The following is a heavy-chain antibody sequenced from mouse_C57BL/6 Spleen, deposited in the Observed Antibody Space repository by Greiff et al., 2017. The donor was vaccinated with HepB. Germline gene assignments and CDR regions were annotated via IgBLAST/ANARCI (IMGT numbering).Heavy chain of an antibody. J-gene: IGHJ3*01. Sequence: QVHVKQPGAELVRPGSSVKLSCKASGYTFTSYWMHWVKQRPIQGLEWIGNIDPSDSETHYNQKFKDKATLTVDKSSSTAYMQLSSLTSEDSAVYYCARYDYEGFAYWGQGTLVTVSA. V-gene: IGHV1-52*01. CDR1: GYTFTSYW. CDR2: IDPSDSET. CDR3: ARYDYEGFAY. D-gene: IGHD2-4*01.